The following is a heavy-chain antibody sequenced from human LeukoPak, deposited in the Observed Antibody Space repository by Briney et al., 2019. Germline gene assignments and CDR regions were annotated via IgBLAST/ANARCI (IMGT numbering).Heavy chain of an antibody. CDR1: GFTLRDYV. J-gene: IGHJ4*02. V-gene: IGHV3-11*01. Sequence: GGSLRLSCAASGFTLRDYVMSWVRQAPGKGLEWVSYIDPSGTALFYADSVKGRFTISRDNGKNPLYLQLRSLRADDTAVYYCARAAYNWNWGQGTLVTVSS. CDR3: ARAAYNWN. D-gene: IGHD1-20*01. CDR2: IDPSGTAL.